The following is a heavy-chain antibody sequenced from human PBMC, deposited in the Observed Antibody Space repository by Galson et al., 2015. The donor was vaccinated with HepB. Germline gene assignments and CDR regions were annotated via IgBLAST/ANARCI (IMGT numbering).Heavy chain of an antibody. V-gene: IGHV3-21*01. CDR1: GFTFSSYS. J-gene: IGHJ6*02. CDR2: ISSSSSYI. CDR3: ARDHAFDRYYSGTDV. Sequence: SLRLSCAASGFTFSSYSMNWVRQAPGKGLEWVSSISSSSSYIYYADSVKGRFTISRDNAKNSLYLQMNSLRAEDTAVYYCARDHAFDRYYSGTDVWGHGTPVPVSS.